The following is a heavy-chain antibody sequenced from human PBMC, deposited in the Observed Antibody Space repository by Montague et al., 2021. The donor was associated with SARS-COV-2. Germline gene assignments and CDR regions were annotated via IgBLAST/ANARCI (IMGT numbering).Heavy chain of an antibody. J-gene: IGHJ6*02. CDR1: GGSISNYY. CDR3: ARESGYSSGWPYYYGMDV. Sequence: SETLSLTCTVSGGSISNYYWTWIRQPAGKGLEWIGRLYTSGSTTYNPSLKSRVTMSVDTSKNQFSLNVTSVTAADTAIYYCARESGYSSGWPYYYGMDVWGQGTTVTVS. CDR2: LYTSGST. V-gene: IGHV4-4*07. D-gene: IGHD6-19*01.